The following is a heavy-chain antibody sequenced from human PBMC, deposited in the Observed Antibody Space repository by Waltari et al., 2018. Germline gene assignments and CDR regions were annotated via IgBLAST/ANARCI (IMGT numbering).Heavy chain of an antibody. CDR1: GYTFTSYA. CDR3: ARGLFTYHTGYSSGWYLDAFDI. J-gene: IGHJ3*02. V-gene: IGHV1-3*03. Sequence: QVQLVQSGAEVKKPGASVKVSCKASGYTFTSYAMHWVRQAPGQRLEWMGWINAGNGNTKYSQEFQGRVTITRDTSASTAYMELSSLRSEDMAVYYCARGLFTYHTGYSSGWYLDAFDIWGQGTMVTVSS. D-gene: IGHD6-19*01. CDR2: INAGNGNT.